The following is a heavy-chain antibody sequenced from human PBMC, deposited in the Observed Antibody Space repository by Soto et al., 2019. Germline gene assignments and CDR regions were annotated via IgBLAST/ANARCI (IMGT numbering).Heavy chain of an antibody. J-gene: IGHJ4*02. V-gene: IGHV3-23*01. CDR2: IGASGVST. D-gene: IGHD3-16*02. CDR1: GFTFADFA. Sequence: EVQLLESGGGLVQPGVSLRLSCAASGFTFADFAMTWVRQAPGKGLEWISTIGASGVSTYYADSVKGRFTISRENSKKTLYLQMKSLRADDTAVYYCASLALFYQRAEMSDYWGQGTLVTVSS. CDR3: ASLALFYQRAEMSDY.